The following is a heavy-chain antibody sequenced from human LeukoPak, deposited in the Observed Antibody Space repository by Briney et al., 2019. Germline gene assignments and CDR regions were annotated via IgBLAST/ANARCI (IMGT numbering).Heavy chain of an antibody. D-gene: IGHD3-9*01. CDR1: GFTFSNYW. Sequence: QPGGSLRLSCAVSGFTFSNYWMSWVRQAPGKGLEWVANINHNGNEKYYVDSVKGRFTVSRDNARESLYLQMNSLRAEDTAVYYCASGDNDWSLGGQGTLVTVSS. CDR3: ASGDNDWSL. V-gene: IGHV3-7*03. J-gene: IGHJ4*02. CDR2: INHNGNEK.